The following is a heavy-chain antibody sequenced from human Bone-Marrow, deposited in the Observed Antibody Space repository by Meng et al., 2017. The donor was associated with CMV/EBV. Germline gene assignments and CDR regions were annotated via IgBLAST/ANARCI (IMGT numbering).Heavy chain of an antibody. CDR2: ISYDGSNK. V-gene: IGHV3-30-3*01. D-gene: IGHD3-3*01. CDR3: ASLRGYYDFWSGPLGLDY. Sequence: GESLKISCAASGFSFSYYALHWVRQAPGKGLEWVAVISYDGSNKYYADSVKGRFTISRDNSKNTLYLQMNSLRAEDTAVYYCASLRGYYDFWSGPLGLDYWGQGTLVTVSS. J-gene: IGHJ4*02. CDR1: GFSFSYYA.